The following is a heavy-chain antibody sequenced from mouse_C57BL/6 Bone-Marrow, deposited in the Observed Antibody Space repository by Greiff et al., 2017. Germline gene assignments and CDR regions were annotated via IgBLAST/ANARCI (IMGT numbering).Heavy chain of an antibody. CDR1: GFTFSNYW. D-gene: IGHD2-14*01. Sequence: EVNVVESGGGLVQPGGSMKLSCVASGFTFSNYWMNWVRQSPEKGLEWVAKIRLKSDNYATHYAESVKGRFTISRDNSKSSVYLQMNNLKADDTGIYYCTIVVIIGYYFDYWGQGTTLTVSS. J-gene: IGHJ2*01. V-gene: IGHV6-3*01. CDR3: TIVVIIGYYFDY. CDR2: IRLKSDNYAT.